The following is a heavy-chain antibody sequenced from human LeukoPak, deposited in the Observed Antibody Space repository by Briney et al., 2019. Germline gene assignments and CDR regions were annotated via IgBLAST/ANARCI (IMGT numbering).Heavy chain of an antibody. V-gene: IGHV6-1*01. D-gene: IGHD6-13*01. CDR1: GDSVSSNSAA. CDR3: ARGLAAAALTTGWFDP. J-gene: IGHJ5*02. CDR2: TYYRSKWYN. Sequence: SQTLSLTCAISGDSVSSNSAAWNWIRQSPSRGLGWLGRTYYRSKWYNDYAVSVKSRITINPDTSKNQFSLQLNSVTPEDTAVYYCARGLAAAALTTGWFDPWGQGTLVTVSS.